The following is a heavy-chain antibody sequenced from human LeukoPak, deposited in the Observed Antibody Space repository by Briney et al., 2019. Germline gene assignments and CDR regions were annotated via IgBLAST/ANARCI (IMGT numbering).Heavy chain of an antibody. D-gene: IGHD6-19*01. J-gene: IGHJ6*03. V-gene: IGHV3-11*04. CDR2: ISRSGSTK. CDR1: GFTFSDYN. Sequence: GGSLRLSCAASGFTFSDYNMRWIRQAPGKGLEWVSSISRSGSTKYYADSVKGRFTISRDNAKNSLYLQMNSLRAEDTAVYYCAREAVHYYYYYMDVWGKGTTVTVSS. CDR3: AREAVHYYYYYMDV.